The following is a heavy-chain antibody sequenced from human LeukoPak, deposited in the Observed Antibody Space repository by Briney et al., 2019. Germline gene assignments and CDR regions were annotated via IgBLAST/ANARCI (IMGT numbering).Heavy chain of an antibody. D-gene: IGHD4-17*01. V-gene: IGHV4-34*01. CDR1: GGSFSGYY. Sequence: PSETLSLTCAVYGGSFSGYYWSWIRQPPGKGLEWIGEINHSRRTNYNPSLKSRVTISVDTSKNQFSLELNSVTAADTAVYYCARFEYGDGVNWFDPWGQGTLVTVSS. CDR2: INHSRRT. J-gene: IGHJ5*02. CDR3: ARFEYGDGVNWFDP.